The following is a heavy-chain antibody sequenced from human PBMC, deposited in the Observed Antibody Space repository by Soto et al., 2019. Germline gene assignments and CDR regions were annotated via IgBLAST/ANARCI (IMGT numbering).Heavy chain of an antibody. CDR3: ARVRLLWFGAYGMDV. Sequence: QVQLVQSGAEVKKPGASVKVSCKASGYTFTSYAMHWVRQAPGQRLEWMGWINAGNGNTKYSQKFQGRVTITRDTSASTAYMDLSSLRSEDTAVYYCARVRLLWFGAYGMDVWGQGTTVTVSS. J-gene: IGHJ6*02. V-gene: IGHV1-3*01. CDR2: INAGNGNT. D-gene: IGHD3-10*01. CDR1: GYTFTSYA.